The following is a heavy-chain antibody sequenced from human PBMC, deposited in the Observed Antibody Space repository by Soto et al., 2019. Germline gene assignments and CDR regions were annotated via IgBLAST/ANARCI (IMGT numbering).Heavy chain of an antibody. CDR3: ARSSGGGYYYSFDY. CDR1: GGSVSSGSYY. J-gene: IGHJ4*02. Sequence: XETLSLTCTVSGGSVSSGSYYWSWIRQPPGKGLEWIGYIYYSGSTNYNPSLKSRVTISVDTSKNQFSLKLSSVTAADTAVYYCARSSGGGYYYSFDYWGQGTLVTVSS. V-gene: IGHV4-61*01. CDR2: IYYSGST. D-gene: IGHD3-22*01.